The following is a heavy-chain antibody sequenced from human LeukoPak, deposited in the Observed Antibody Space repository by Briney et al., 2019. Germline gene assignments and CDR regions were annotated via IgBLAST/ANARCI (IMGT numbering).Heavy chain of an antibody. D-gene: IGHD3-10*01. CDR1: GGFISSYY. CDR2: IYTSGSN. Sequence: SETLSLTCTVSGGFISSYYWSWIRQPPGKGLERIGYIYTSGSNNYNPSLKSRVTISVDTSKIQFSLKLSSVTAADTAVYYCASTSGRWVSSVTRVRKSYYYYMDVWGKGTTVTVSS. V-gene: IGHV4-4*09. CDR3: ASTSGRWVSSVTRVRKSYYYYMDV. J-gene: IGHJ6*03.